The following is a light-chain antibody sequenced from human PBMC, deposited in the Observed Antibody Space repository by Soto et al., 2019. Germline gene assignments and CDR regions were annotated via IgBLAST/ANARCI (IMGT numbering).Light chain of an antibody. CDR1: QTIDNY. V-gene: IGKV3-11*01. J-gene: IGKJ1*01. CDR2: DAF. Sequence: EIVLTQSPATLSLSPGERATLSCRASQTIDNYLHWYQQKPGQAPRLLIYDAFYRAAGVPARFSGVGSGTDFTLTISSLEPEDFAVYYCQQYGGSPRTFGQGTKVEIK. CDR3: QQYGGSPRT.